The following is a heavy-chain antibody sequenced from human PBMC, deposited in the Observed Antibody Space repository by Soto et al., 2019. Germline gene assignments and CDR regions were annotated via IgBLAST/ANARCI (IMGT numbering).Heavy chain of an antibody. J-gene: IGHJ5*02. CDR3: ARDHSSGWVNWFDP. V-gene: IGHV4-59*01. CDR2: IYYSGST. Sequence: SETLSLTCTVSGGSMSSYYWSWIRQPPGKGLEWIGYIYYSGSTNYNPSLKGRVTMSRDTSKNQFSLKLSSVTTADTAVYYCARDHSSGWVNWFDPWGQGTLVTVSS. D-gene: IGHD3-22*01. CDR1: GGSMSSYY.